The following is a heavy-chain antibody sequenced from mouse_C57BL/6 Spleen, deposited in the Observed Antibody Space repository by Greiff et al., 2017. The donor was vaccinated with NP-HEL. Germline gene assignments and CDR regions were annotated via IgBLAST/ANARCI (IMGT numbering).Heavy chain of an antibody. CDR3: ARDFWD. CDR1: GYTFTSYG. CDR2: IYPRSGNT. J-gene: IGHJ3*01. V-gene: IGHV1-81*01. Sequence: VNVVESGAELARPGASVKLSCKASGYTFTSYGISWVKQRTGQGLEWIGEIYPRSGNTYYNEKFKGKATLTADKSSSTAYMELRSLTSEDSAVYFCARDFWDWGQGTLVTVSA. D-gene: IGHD4-1*01.